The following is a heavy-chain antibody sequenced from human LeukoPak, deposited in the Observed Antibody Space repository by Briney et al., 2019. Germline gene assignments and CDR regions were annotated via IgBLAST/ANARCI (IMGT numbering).Heavy chain of an antibody. V-gene: IGHV4-39*01. CDR1: GGSISSSSYY. J-gene: IGHJ4*02. CDR2: IYYSGST. CDR3: ARLGSRDGYRRGGFDY. D-gene: IGHD5-24*01. Sequence: SETLSLTCTVSGGSISSSSYYWGWIRQPPGKGLEWIGSIYYSGSTYYNPSLKSRVTISVDTSKNQFSLKLSSVTAADTAVYYCARLGSRDGYRRGGFDYWGQGTLVTVSS.